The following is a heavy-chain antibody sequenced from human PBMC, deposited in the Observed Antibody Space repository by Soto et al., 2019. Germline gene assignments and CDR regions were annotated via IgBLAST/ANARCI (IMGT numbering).Heavy chain of an antibody. CDR2: IYSSGTT. D-gene: IGHD3-10*01. CDR3: ARDTAVYGSGRWFDP. Sequence: PSETLSLTCTVSGGSISGFYWSWIRQSAGKGLEWVGRIYSSGTTNYNLSLKGRVTMSVNTSKNQFSLRLTSVTAADTAVYYCARDTAVYGSGRWFDPWGQGAQVTVSS. V-gene: IGHV4-4*07. CDR1: GGSISGFY. J-gene: IGHJ5*02.